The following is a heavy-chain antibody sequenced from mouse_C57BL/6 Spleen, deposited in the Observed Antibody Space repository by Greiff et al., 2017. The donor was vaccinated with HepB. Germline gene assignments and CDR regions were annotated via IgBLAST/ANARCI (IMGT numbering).Heavy chain of an antibody. CDR3: AREENGNYVGAMDY. V-gene: IGHV1-55*01. Sequence: QVQLQQSGAELVKPGASVKMSCKASGYTFTSYWITWVKQRPGQGLEWIGDIYPGSGSTNYNEKFKSKATLTVDTSSSTAYMQLSSLTSEDSAVYYCAREENGNYVGAMDYWGQGTSVTVSS. D-gene: IGHD2-1*01. CDR1: GYTFTSYW. J-gene: IGHJ4*01. CDR2: IYPGSGST.